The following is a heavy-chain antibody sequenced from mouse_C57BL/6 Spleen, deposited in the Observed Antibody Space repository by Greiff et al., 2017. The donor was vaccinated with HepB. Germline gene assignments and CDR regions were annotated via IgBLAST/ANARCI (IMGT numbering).Heavy chain of an antibody. D-gene: IGHD4-1*01. J-gene: IGHJ1*03. CDR2: IDPSDSYT. V-gene: IGHV1-69*01. CDR1: GYTFTSYW. Sequence: QVQLQQPGAELVMPGASVKLSCKASGYTFTSYWMHWVKQRPGQGLEWIGEIDPSDSYTNYNQKFKGKSTLTVDKSSSTAYMQLSSLTSEDSAVYYCARGANWWYFDVWGTGTTVTVSS. CDR3: ARGANWWYFDV.